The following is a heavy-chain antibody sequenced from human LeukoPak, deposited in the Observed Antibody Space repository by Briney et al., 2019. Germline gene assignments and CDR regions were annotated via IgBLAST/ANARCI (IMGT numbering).Heavy chain of an antibody. CDR2: INNDGTST. V-gene: IGHV3-74*01. Sequence: PGGSLRLSCAASGFTFGNYWMHWVRQAPGKGLVWVSRINNDGTSTSYADSVKGRFTISRDNAKNTLYPQMNGLRAEDTAVYFCALPPTPYYYYGVDVWGQGTTVTVSS. D-gene: IGHD3-16*01. J-gene: IGHJ6*02. CDR1: GFTFGNYW. CDR3: ALPPTPYYYYGVDV.